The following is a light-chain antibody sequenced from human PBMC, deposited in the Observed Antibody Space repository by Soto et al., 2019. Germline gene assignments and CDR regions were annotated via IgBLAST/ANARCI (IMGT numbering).Light chain of an antibody. CDR3: MQSRPSPHT. CDR2: EVS. V-gene: IGKV2D-29*01. J-gene: IGKJ2*01. Sequence: DIVMTQTPLSLSVTPGQPASISCKSSQSLRYGDGKTYLYWYLQKPGQPPQLLMYEVSNRFSGVSARFSGSGSGTDFTLKISRVEAEDFGVYYCMQSRPSPHTFGQGTKVEIK. CDR1: QSLRYGDGKTY.